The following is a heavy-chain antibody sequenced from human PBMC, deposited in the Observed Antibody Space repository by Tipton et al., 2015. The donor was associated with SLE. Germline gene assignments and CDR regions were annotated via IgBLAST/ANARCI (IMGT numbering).Heavy chain of an antibody. CDR2: IYHNGLT. D-gene: IGHD3-9*01. J-gene: IGHJ6*02. CDR3: ARGQGYDILTGRPLYYYYGMDV. V-gene: IGHV4-38-2*02. Sequence: SLTCTVSGYSISSGYYWGWVRLSPGKGLECIGSIYHNGLTYYNPSLKSRVSISVDTSKNQFSLKLSSVTAADTAVYYCARGQGYDILTGRPLYYYYGMDVWGQGTTVTVSS. CDR1: GYSISSGYY.